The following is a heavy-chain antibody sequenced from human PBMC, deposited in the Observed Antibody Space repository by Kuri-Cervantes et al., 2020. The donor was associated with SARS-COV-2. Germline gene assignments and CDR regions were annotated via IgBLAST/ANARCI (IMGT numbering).Heavy chain of an antibody. V-gene: IGHV1-46*01. CDR1: GYTFTSYY. CDR3: ATAPAVVAANWFDP. CDR2: INPSGGST. Sequence: ASVKVSCKASGYTFTSYYMHWVRQAPGQGLEWMGIINPSGGSTSYAQKFQGRVTMTEDTSTDTAYMELSSLRSEDTAVCYCATAPAVVAANWFDPWGQGTLVTVSS. J-gene: IGHJ5*02. D-gene: IGHD2-15*01.